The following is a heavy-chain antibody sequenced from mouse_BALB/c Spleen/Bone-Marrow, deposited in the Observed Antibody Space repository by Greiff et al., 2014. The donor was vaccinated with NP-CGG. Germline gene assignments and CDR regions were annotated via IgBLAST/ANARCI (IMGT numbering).Heavy chain of an antibody. CDR2: IYPGNSDT. J-gene: IGHJ4*01. CDR1: GYTFTSYW. Sequence: VQLKESGTVLARPGASVKMSCKASGYTFTSYWMHWVKQRPGQGLEWIGAIYPGNSDTSYNQKFKGKAKLTAVTSTSTAYMDLSSLTNEDSAVYYCTRGITTVVATGAMDYWGQGTSVTVSS. D-gene: IGHD1-1*01. V-gene: IGHV1-5*01. CDR3: TRGITTVVATGAMDY.